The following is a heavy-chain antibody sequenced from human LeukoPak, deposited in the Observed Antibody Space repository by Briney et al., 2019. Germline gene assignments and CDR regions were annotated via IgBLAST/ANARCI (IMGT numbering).Heavy chain of an antibody. J-gene: IGHJ4*02. CDR2: IYHSGST. V-gene: IGHV4-4*02. CDR1: GGSISSSNW. Sequence: PSGTLSLTCAVSGGSISSSNWWSWVRQPPGKGLEWSGEIYHSGSTNYNPSLKSRVTISVDKSKNQFSLKLSSVTAADTAVYYCARGGIYCSSTSCYPYYFDYWGQGTLVTVSS. D-gene: IGHD2-2*01. CDR3: ARGGIYCSSTSCYPYYFDY.